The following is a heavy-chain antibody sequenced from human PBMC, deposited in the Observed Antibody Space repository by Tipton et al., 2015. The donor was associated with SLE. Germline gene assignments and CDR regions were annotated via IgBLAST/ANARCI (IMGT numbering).Heavy chain of an antibody. Sequence: LRLSCTVSGGSISSYYWSWIRQPPGKGLEWIGYIYYSGSTNYNPSLKSRVTISVDTSKNQFSLKLSSVTAADTAVYYCAGSSERGSFKLDYWGQGTLVTVSS. J-gene: IGHJ4*02. CDR1: GGSISSYY. CDR2: IYYSGST. D-gene: IGHD3-16*01. V-gene: IGHV4-59*01. CDR3: AGSSERGSFKLDY.